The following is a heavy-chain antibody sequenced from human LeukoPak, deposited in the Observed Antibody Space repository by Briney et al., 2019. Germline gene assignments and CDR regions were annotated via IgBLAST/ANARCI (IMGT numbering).Heavy chain of an antibody. D-gene: IGHD3-22*01. CDR2: INHSGST. V-gene: IGHV4-34*01. J-gene: IGHJ4*02. Sequence: SETLSLTCAVYGGSFSGYYWSWIRQPPGKGLEWIGEINHSGSTNYNPSLKSRVTISVDTSKNQFSLKLSSVTAADAAVYYCARGPIQHYDSSGYSDWGQGTLVTVSS. CDR3: ARGPIQHYDSSGYSD. CDR1: GGSFSGYY.